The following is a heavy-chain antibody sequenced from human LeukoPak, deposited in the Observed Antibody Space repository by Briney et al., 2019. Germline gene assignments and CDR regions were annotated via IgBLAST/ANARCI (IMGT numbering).Heavy chain of an antibody. V-gene: IGHV1-24*01. CDR1: VYTLTELS. CDR3: ATKLLWFGELPLV. Sequence: GASVKDSFKVSVYTLTELSMHWVRQAPGKGLEWMGGFDPEDGETIYAQKFQGRVTMTEGTSTDTAYMELSSLRSEDTAVYYCATKLLWFGELPLVWGQGTLVTVSS. D-gene: IGHD3-10*01. CDR2: FDPEDGET. J-gene: IGHJ4*02.